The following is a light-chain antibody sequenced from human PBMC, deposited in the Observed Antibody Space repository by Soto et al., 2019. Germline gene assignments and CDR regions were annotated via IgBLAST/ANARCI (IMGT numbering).Light chain of an antibody. J-gene: IGLJ1*01. CDR1: SSNIGAGYD. V-gene: IGLV1-40*01. CDR3: KSYDSSLSGSEV. Sequence: QSALTQPPSVSGAPGQRVTISCTGSSSNIGAGYDVHWYQQLPGTAPKLLIYGNGNRPSGVPDRFSGSKSGTSASLAITGLQAEDEADYYCKSYDSSLSGSEVFGTGTKVT. CDR2: GNG.